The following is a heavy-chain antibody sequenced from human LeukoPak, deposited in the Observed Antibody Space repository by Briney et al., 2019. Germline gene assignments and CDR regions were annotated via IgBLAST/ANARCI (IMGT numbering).Heavy chain of an antibody. V-gene: IGHV3-48*03. Sequence: GGSLRLSCAASGFTFSSYEMNWVRQAPGKGLEWVSYISSSGRTIYYEDSVKGRFTISRDNAKNSLYLQMNSLRAEDTAVYYCARDGNCSGGSCYDYGMDVWGKGTTVTVSS. D-gene: IGHD2-15*01. CDR1: GFTFSSYE. CDR2: ISSSGRTI. J-gene: IGHJ6*04. CDR3: ARDGNCSGGSCYDYGMDV.